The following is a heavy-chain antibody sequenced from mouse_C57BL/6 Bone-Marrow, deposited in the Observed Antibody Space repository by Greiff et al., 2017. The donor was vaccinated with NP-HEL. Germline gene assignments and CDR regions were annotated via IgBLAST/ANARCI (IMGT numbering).Heavy chain of an antibody. Sequence: EVQLQQSGAELVRPGASVKLSCTASGFNIKDDYMHWVKQRPEQGLEWIGWIDPENGDTAYASKFQGKATITADTSSNTAYMQLSSLTSEDTAVYYCTTSGTTDYWGQGTTLTVSS. D-gene: IGHD1-1*01. CDR2: IDPENGDT. J-gene: IGHJ2*01. CDR3: TTSGTTDY. V-gene: IGHV14-4*01. CDR1: GFNIKDDY.